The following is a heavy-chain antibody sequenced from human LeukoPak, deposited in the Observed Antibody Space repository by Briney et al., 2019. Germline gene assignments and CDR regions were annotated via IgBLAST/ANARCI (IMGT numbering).Heavy chain of an antibody. CDR1: GYTFTGYY. Sequence: ASVKVSCKASGYTFTGYYMHWVRQAPGQGLEWMGWINPNSGGTNYAQKFQGRVTITRDTSASTAYMELSSLRSEDTAVYYCARGALEIDYWGQGTLVTVSS. J-gene: IGHJ4*02. V-gene: IGHV1-2*02. CDR2: INPNSGGT. CDR3: ARGALEIDY.